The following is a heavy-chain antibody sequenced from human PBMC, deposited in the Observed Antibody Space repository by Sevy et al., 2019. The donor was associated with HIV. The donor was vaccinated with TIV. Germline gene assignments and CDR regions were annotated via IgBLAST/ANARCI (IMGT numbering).Heavy chain of an antibody. Sequence: AGSLRLSCAASGFTFSSNAMHWVRQAPGKELEWVAVISYDGSNKYYADSVKGRFTISRDNSKNTLYLQMNSLRAEDTAVYYCARVGGWLEGWFDPWGQGTLVTVSS. J-gene: IGHJ5*02. D-gene: IGHD3-22*01. CDR3: ARVGGWLEGWFDP. CDR1: GFTFSSNA. CDR2: ISYDGSNK. V-gene: IGHV3-30-3*01.